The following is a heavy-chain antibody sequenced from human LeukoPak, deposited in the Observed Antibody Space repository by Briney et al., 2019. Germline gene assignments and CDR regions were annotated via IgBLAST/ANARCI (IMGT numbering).Heavy chain of an antibody. V-gene: IGHV3-30-3*01. D-gene: IGHD4-17*01. CDR2: ISYDGSNK. CDR1: GFTFSSYA. Sequence: GGSLRLSCAASGFTFSSYAMHWVRQAPGKGLEWVAVISYDGSNKYYADSVKGRFTISRDNSKNTLYLQMNSLRAEDTAVYYCARDPGLGDYDDAFDIWGQGTMVTVSS. J-gene: IGHJ3*02. CDR3: ARDPGLGDYDDAFDI.